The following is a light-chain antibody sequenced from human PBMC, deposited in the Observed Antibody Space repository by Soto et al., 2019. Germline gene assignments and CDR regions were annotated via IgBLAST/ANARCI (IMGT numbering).Light chain of an antibody. V-gene: IGKV3D-11*02. J-gene: IGKJ5*01. CDR2: GAF. CDR3: KQRKNWQVT. CDR1: PSVTNF. Sequence: EIVLMQYPAILSLSPGERATLSCRASPSVTNFLAWYQQKPGQAPRLLIYGAFNRATGIQARFSGSGSGTDFTLTIRSLDPEASAIYYCKQRKNWQVTFGQGTRLEIK.